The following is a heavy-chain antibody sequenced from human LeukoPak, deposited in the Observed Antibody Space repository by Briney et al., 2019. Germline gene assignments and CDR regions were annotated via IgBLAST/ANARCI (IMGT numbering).Heavy chain of an antibody. CDR2: ISGSGGST. CDR1: GFTFSSYA. J-gene: IGHJ4*02. D-gene: IGHD2-2*02. V-gene: IGHV3-23*01. Sequence: GGSLRLSCAASGFTFSSYAMSWVRQAPGKGLEWVSAISGSGGSTYYADSVKGRFTISRDNSRNTLYLQMNSLRAEDTAVYYCAKGDCSSTSCYSGYWGQGTLVTVSS. CDR3: AKGDCSSTSCYSGY.